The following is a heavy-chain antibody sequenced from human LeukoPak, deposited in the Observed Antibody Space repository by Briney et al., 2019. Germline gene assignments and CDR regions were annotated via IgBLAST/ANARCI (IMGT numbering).Heavy chain of an antibody. Sequence: ASVKVSCKASGYTFTSYGLSWVRQAPGQGLEWMGWISTYNDNTHYAQKFQGRVTMTTDTSTSTAYMELRSLRSDDTAVYYCARGLEWLTRRHTWFDPWGQGTLVTVSS. CDR3: ARGLEWLTRRHTWFDP. D-gene: IGHD3-3*01. J-gene: IGHJ5*02. CDR1: GYTFTSYG. V-gene: IGHV1-18*01. CDR2: ISTYNDNT.